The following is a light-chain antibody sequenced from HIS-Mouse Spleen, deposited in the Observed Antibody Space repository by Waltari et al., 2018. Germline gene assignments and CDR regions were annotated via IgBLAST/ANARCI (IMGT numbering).Light chain of an antibody. Sequence: QSVLTQPPSASGTPGRRVTISCSGRSSNTGSNYVYSYQQPPGTAPNLLIYRNNQRPSGVPDRFSGSKSGTSASLAISGLRSEDEADYYCAAWDDSLSGWVFGGGTKLTVL. CDR2: RNN. J-gene: IGLJ3*02. CDR3: AAWDDSLSGWV. V-gene: IGLV1-47*01. CDR1: SSNTGSNY.